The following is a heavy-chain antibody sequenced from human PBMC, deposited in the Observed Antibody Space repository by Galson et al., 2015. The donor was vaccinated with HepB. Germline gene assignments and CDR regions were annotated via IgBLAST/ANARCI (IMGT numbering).Heavy chain of an antibody. V-gene: IGHV3-73*01. D-gene: IGHD3-22*01. J-gene: IGHJ6*02. CDR2: IRSKANSYAT. CDR3: TRQTILYDSSGDYYYYGMDV. CDR1: GFTFSGSV. Sequence: SLRLSCAASGFTFSGSVMHWVRQASGKGLEWVGRIRSKANSYATAYAASVKGRFTISRDDSKNTAYLQMNSLKTEDTAVYYCTRQTILYDSSGDYYYYGMDVWGQGTTVTVSS.